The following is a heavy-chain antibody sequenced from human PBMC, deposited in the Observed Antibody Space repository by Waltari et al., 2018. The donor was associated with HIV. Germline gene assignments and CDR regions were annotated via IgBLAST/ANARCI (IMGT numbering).Heavy chain of an antibody. CDR1: GHTLSELS. D-gene: IGHD3-10*01. CDR2: FDPEDDET. CDR3: ATDFSGMVRAYSYYSLDV. V-gene: IGHV1-24*01. Sequence: QVQLVQSGAEVKKPGASVKVSCKVSGHTLSELSMHCVRQVPGKGLEWMGNFDPEDDETIYAQKFQGRVTMTEDTSSDTAYMELSSLTSGDTAVYYCATDFSGMVRAYSYYSLDVWGQGTTVTVSS. J-gene: IGHJ6*02.